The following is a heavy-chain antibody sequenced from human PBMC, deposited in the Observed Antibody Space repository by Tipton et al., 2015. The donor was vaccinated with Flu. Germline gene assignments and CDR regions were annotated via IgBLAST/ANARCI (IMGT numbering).Heavy chain of an antibody. CDR2: INGDGSDT. D-gene: IGHD3/OR15-3a*01. J-gene: IGHJ4*02. V-gene: IGHV3-74*01. CDR3: TRVADDIWD. Sequence: SGFTFSNYWMHWVRQAPGKGLVWVSRINGDGSDTTYADSVKGRFTISRDNAKNTLYLQMNSLRAEDTAVYYCTRVADDIWDWGQGTLVTVSS. CDR1: GFTFSNYW.